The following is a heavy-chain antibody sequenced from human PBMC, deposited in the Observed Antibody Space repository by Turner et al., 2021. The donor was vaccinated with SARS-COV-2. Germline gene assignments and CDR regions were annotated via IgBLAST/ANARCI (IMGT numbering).Heavy chain of an antibody. J-gene: IGHJ4*02. CDR2: MYSGGST. CDR1: GFTVSSNY. V-gene: IGHV3-53*04. Sequence: EVQLVESGGGLVQPGGSLRLSCAASGFTVSSNYMSWVRQAPGKGLEWVSVMYSGGSTYYADSVKGRFTISRHNSKNTLYLQMNSLRAEDTAVYYCASSSAYNNNWCLKHWGQGTLVTFSS. CDR3: ASSSAYNNNWCLKH. D-gene: IGHD1-1*01.